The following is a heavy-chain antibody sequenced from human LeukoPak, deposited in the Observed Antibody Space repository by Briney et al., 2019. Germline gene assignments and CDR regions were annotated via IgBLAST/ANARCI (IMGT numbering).Heavy chain of an antibody. CDR1: GGSISSSSYY. V-gene: IGHV4-39*07. J-gene: IGHJ4*02. D-gene: IGHD2/OR15-2a*01. CDR2: IYYSGST. CDR3: ARVSLGLSGLDY. Sequence: SETLSLTCTISGGSISSSSYYWGWIRQPPGKGLEWIGSIYYSGSTYYNPSLKSRVTISVDTSKNQFSLKLSSVTAADTAVYYCARVSLGLSGLDYWGQGTLVTVSS.